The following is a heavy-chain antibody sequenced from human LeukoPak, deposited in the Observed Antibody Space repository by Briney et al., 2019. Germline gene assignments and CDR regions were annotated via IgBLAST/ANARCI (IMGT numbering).Heavy chain of an antibody. V-gene: IGHV3-23*01. CDR3: AERTGSYSGY. D-gene: IGHD1-26*01. J-gene: IGHJ4*02. CDR1: GFTFSSYA. Sequence: GGSLRLSCAASGFTFSSYAMSWVRQAPGKGLEWVSGISASGGSTYYADSVKGRFTISRDNSKNTLYLQMNNLRAEDTAVYYCAERTGSYSGYWGQGTLVTVSS. CDR2: ISASGGST.